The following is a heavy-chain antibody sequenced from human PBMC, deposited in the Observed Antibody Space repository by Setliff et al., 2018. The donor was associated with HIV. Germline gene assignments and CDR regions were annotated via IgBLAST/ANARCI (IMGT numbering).Heavy chain of an antibody. CDR3: ECYNSDDGYFDN. V-gene: IGHV4-34*01. CDR1: GGSFSDNY. CDR2: INHSGRT. J-gene: IGHJ4*02. D-gene: IGHD2-8*01. Sequence: SETLSLTCAVYGGSFSDNYWSWIRQSPGKGLEWIGEINHSGRTKYSPSLRSRVSISVDTSSNQFSLKLSSVTAADTAVYYCECYNSDDGYFDNWGQGALVTVSS.